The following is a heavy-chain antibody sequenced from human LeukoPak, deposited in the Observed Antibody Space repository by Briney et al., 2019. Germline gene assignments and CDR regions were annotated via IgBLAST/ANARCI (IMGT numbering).Heavy chain of an antibody. Sequence: GGSLRLSCAASGFDFSSNWMHWVRHAPGQGLVWVSRIKGDGISTNYADSVKGRFTISRDIAKNTLYLQTNSLRAEDTGVYYCAKDHYWSIDYWGRGTLVTVSS. J-gene: IGHJ4*02. V-gene: IGHV3-74*01. CDR3: AKDHYWSIDY. CDR2: IKGDGIST. D-gene: IGHD3-3*01. CDR1: GFDFSSNW.